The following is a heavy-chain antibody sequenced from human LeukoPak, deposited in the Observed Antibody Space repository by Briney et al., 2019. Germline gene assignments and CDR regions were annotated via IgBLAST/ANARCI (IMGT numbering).Heavy chain of an antibody. CDR3: ARIKRIMEPGTVGLDS. V-gene: IGHV1-8*01. CDR2: MSPNSGHA. CDR1: GYTFSSYD. D-gene: IGHD2-8*01. J-gene: IGHJ4*02. Sequence: ASVKVSCKATGYTFSSYDINWVRQAAGQGLEWMGWMSPNSGHAGYTQKFQGRVTMTSDNAISTVYMEISSLRPDDAAVYYCARIKRIMEPGTVGLDSWGQGTLVTVSS.